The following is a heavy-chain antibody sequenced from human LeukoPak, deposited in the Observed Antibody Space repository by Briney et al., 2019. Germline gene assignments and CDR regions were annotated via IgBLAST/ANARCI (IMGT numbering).Heavy chain of an antibody. CDR3: ARDDRWLQFNN. CDR2: ISSSSGTI. Sequence: GGSLRLSCAASGFTFSGYAMNWVRRAPGKGLEWVAYISSSSGTIYYTDSVKGRFTISRDNSKNTLYLQINSLRAEDTAVYFCARDDRWLQFNNWGQGTLVTVFS. V-gene: IGHV3-48*01. CDR1: GFTFSGYA. J-gene: IGHJ4*02. D-gene: IGHD5-24*01.